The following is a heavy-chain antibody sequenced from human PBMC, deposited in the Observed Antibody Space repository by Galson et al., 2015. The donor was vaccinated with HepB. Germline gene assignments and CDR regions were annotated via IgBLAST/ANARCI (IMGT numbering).Heavy chain of an antibody. CDR2: IHSSGST. J-gene: IGHJ4*02. V-gene: IGHV4-59*01. Sequence: ETLSLTCTVSGDSINTYYWNWIRQSPGKGLEWIGYIHSSGSTKYNPSLESRVSMSVDTSKNQFSVKFRSVIAADTAMYFCARLVRGYIYGLAGSYHHYFDYWGQGTRVTVSS. CDR1: GDSINTYY. D-gene: IGHD5-18*01. CDR3: ARLVRGYIYGLAGSYHHYFDY.